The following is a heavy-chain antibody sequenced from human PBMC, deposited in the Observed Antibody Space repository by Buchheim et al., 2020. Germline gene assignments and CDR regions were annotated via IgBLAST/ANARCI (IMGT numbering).Heavy chain of an antibody. CDR3: AKSPPGSYYNWFDP. Sequence: QLHLQESGPGLVRPSETLSLTCSVSGVSIIETNYYWGWIRQAPGKGLEWIGTVSYSGTSYYNPSLQSRVTISVAPPRNQFSLGLRSVTATDSAVYYCAKSPPGSYYNWFDPWGQGT. J-gene: IGHJ5*02. D-gene: IGHD3-10*01. CDR1: GVSIIETNYY. CDR2: VSYSGTS. V-gene: IGHV4-39*01.